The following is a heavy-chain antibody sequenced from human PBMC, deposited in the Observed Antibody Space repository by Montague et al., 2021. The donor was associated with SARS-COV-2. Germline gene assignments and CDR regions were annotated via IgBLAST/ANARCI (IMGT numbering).Heavy chain of an antibody. CDR1: GGSISSYY. CDR2: IYYSGCT. Sequence: SQTLSLTCTVSGGSISSYYWSWIRQPPGKGLEWIGYIYYSGCTNYNPSLKGRVTISVDTSKNQFSLKLSSVTAADTAVYYCARGVGMDVWGQGTTVTVSS. J-gene: IGHJ6*02. CDR3: ARGVGMDV. V-gene: IGHV4-59*08.